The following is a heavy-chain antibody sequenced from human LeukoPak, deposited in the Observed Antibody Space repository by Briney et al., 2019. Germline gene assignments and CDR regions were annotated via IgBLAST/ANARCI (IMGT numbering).Heavy chain of an antibody. CDR3: ARAPDILTGYYSVSLSH. CDR1: GFTFSSYW. V-gene: IGHV3-7*01. J-gene: IGHJ4*02. D-gene: IGHD3-9*01. CDR2: IKQDGSEK. Sequence: PGGSLRLSCAASGFTFSSYWMSWVRQAPGKGLERVANIKQDGSEKYYVDSVKGRFTISRDNAKDSLYLQMNSLRAEDTAVYYCARAPDILTGYYSVSLSHWGQGTLVTVSS.